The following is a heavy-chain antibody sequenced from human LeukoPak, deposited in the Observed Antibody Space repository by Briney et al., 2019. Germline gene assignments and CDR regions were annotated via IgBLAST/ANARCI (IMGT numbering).Heavy chain of an antibody. CDR3: ARRRSSIAARPVPYYYYYMDV. CDR2: INHSGST. D-gene: IGHD6-6*01. V-gene: IGHV4-34*01. J-gene: IGHJ6*03. Sequence: SETLSLTCAVYGGSFSGYYWSWIRQPPGKGLEWVGEINHSGSTNYNPSLKSRVTISVDTSKKQFSLKLSSVTAADTAVYYCARRRSSIAARPVPYYYYYMDVWGKGTTVTVSS. CDR1: GGSFSGYY.